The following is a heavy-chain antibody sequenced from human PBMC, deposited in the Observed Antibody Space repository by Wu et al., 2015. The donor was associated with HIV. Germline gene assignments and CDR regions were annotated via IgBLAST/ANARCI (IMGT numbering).Heavy chain of an antibody. D-gene: IGHD2-2*01. CDR2: INPNTGGA. Sequence: QVQLVQSGAEVKRPGASVRVSCKTSGYSFTAYYIHWVRQAPGQGLEWMGRINPNTGGADSAQKFRGRITLTRDTSISTAYMELSRLTSDDTAVYYCARDSHCSSTSCPDGFDYWGQGTLVTVSS. CDR3: ARDSHCSSTSCPDGFDY. CDR1: GYSFTAYY. J-gene: IGHJ4*02. V-gene: IGHV1-2*02.